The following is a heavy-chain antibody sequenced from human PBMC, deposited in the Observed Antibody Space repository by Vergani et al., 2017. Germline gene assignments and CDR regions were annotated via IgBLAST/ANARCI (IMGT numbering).Heavy chain of an antibody. CDR1: GSSFTSYW. CDR3: ASSGSHCSSTSCPNAYFDY. CDR2: IYPGDSDT. V-gene: IGHV5-51*01. D-gene: IGHD2-2*01. Sequence: EVQLVQSGAEVKKPGESLKISCKGSGSSFTSYWIGWVRQMPGKGLGWMGIIYPGDSDTRYSPSFQGQVTISADKSISTAYLQWSSLKASDTAMYYCASSGSHCSSTSCPNAYFDYWGQGTLVTVSS. J-gene: IGHJ4*02.